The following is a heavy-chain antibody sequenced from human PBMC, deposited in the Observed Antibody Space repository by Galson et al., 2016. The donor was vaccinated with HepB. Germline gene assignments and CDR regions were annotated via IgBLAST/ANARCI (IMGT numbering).Heavy chain of an antibody. CDR2: IIPLFGTA. J-gene: IGHJ4*02. D-gene: IGHD3-22*01. Sequence: SVKVSCKASGGTFSSYTISWVRQAPGQGLEWMGGIIPLFGTANYAQKFQGRVTITADESTGTAYMELSSLRSEDTAVYYCARASFYFDSSGYYHFDDWGQGTLVTVSS. CDR1: GGTFSSYT. CDR3: ARASFYFDSSGYYHFDD. V-gene: IGHV1-69*13.